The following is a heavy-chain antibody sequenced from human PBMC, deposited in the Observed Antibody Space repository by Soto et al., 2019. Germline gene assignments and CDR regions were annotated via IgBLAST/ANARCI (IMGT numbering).Heavy chain of an antibody. D-gene: IGHD5-12*01. CDR1: GYSFTTYW. CDR3: ARYDYPGAQGLYYGMDV. CDR2: IYPGDSDT. Sequence: EVQLLQSGAEAKKPGESLKISCQGSGYSFTTYWIGWVCQMPGKGLELMGIIYPGDSDTRYSPSFQGQVTISDDKSISTAYLHWSSLKASDAAMYYCARYDYPGAQGLYYGMDVWGQGTTVTVSS. V-gene: IGHV5-51*01. J-gene: IGHJ6*02.